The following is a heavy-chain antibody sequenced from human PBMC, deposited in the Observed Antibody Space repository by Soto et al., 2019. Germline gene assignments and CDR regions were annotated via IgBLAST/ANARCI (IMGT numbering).Heavy chain of an antibody. CDR2: ISNRGST. D-gene: IGHD5-18*01. CDR3: ATESGSTYGYFDH. V-gene: IGHV4-30-4*01. J-gene: IGHJ4*02. Sequence: SETLSLTCTVSGGSVTSDEDYWTWIRQSPGKGLEWIGYISNRGSTGYNPSLKTRLSMSVDRSKNQFTLRLTFVTAADTAVYFCATESGSTYGYFDHWGEGTQVTVSS. CDR1: GGSVTSDEDY.